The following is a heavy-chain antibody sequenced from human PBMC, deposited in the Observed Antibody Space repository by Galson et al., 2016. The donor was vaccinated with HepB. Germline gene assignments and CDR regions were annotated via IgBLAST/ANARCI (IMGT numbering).Heavy chain of an antibody. CDR3: AKGDIFASDMRHFAY. J-gene: IGHJ4*02. V-gene: IGHV3-23*01. D-gene: IGHD2-21*01. CDR1: GFGFSGYA. CDR2: IGTADTPT. Sequence: SLRLSCAASGFGFSGYAMNWVHQAPGKGLEWVSAIGTADTPTYYEDSVKGRFTISRDDSTNMLYLQINSLRVDDTAVYYCAKGDIFASDMRHFAYWGQGAPVTVSS.